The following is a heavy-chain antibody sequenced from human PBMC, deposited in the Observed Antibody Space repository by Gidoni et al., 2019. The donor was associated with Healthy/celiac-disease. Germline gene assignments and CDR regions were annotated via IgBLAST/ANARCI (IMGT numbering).Heavy chain of an antibody. CDR1: GRSASSGDYW. D-gene: IGHD4-17*01. V-gene: IGHV4-30-4*01. Sequence: QVQLQESGHGRVQPSQPLSLTRTVSGRSASSGDYWWCWTRQPPGKGLEWMGYIYYSGSTYYNPSLKSRVTISVDTSKNQFSLKLSSVTAADTAVYYGARGGGDSGGDAFDIWGQGTMVTVSS. J-gene: IGHJ3*02. CDR3: ARGGGDSGGDAFDI. CDR2: IYYSGST.